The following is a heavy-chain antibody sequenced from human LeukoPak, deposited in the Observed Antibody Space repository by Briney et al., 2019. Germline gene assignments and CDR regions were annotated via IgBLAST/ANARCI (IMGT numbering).Heavy chain of an antibody. J-gene: IGHJ4*02. CDR3: AKDHLPGIVVADRDY. V-gene: IGHV3-23*01. CDR2: ISGSGGTT. CDR1: GFTFSRYG. Sequence: GGSLRLSCAASGFTFSRYGMSSVRQAPGKGLEWVSAISGSGGTTYYADSVKGRFTISRDNSKNTLYLQINSLRAEDTAVYYCAKDHLPGIVVADRDYWGQGTLVTVSS. D-gene: IGHD6-19*01.